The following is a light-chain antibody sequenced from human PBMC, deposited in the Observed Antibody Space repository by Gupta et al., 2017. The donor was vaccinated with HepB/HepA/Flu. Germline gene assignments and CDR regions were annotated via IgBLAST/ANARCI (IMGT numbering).Light chain of an antibody. CDR1: SSNIGNNA. J-gene: IGLJ3*02. V-gene: IGLV1-36*01. CDR2: YDD. CDR3: AAGDDSRNGWV. Sequence: QSVLTQPPSVSEAPRQRVTISCSGSSSNIGNNAVNWYQQLPGKAPKLLIYYDDRLTSGVSDRFSGSKSGTSASLAISGLQAEDEADYYCAAGDDSRNGWVFGGGTKLTVL.